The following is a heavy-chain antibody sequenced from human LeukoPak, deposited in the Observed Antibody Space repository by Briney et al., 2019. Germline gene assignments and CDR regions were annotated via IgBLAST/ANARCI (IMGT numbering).Heavy chain of an antibody. Sequence: GGSLRLSCAASGFTFSSYAMSWVRRAPGKGLEWVSAISGSGGSTYYADSVKGRFTISRDNSKNKLYLQMNSLRAEDTAVYYCAKDPSRCSGGICYSGPRYCQHWGQGTLVTVSS. D-gene: IGHD2-15*01. V-gene: IGHV3-23*01. CDR2: ISGSGGST. CDR1: GFTFSSYA. CDR3: AKDPSRCSGGICYSGPRYCQH. J-gene: IGHJ1*01.